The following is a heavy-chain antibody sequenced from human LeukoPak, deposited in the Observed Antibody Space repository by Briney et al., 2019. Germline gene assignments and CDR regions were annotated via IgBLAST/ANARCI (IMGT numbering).Heavy chain of an antibody. CDR3: AREGGRAAAGRFDY. D-gene: IGHD6-13*01. Sequence: GGSLRLSCAASGINFRSSGMHWVRRAPGKGLEWVTFIQNDGSDKSYAASVKGRFTISRDNSKNTVYLHMNSLRADDTALYYCAREGGRAAAGRFDYWGQGTLVTVSS. CDR1: GINFRSSG. J-gene: IGHJ4*02. V-gene: IGHV3-30*02. CDR2: IQNDGSDK.